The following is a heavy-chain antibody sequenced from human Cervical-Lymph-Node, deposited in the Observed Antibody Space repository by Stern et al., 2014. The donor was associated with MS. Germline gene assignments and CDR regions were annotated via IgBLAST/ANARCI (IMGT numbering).Heavy chain of an antibody. CDR1: GGSISSSSYY. CDR2: IYYSGST. D-gene: IGHD3-10*01. CDR3: ARHLEWFGGY. V-gene: IGHV4-39*01. Sequence: QVQLQESGPGLVKPSETLSLTCTVSGGSISSSSYYWGWIRQPPGKGLEWIGSIYYSGSTSYNPSLRSRVTIPVDTSKNRFSRKRSSVTAADTAVYYCARHLEWFGGYWGQGTLVTVSS. J-gene: IGHJ4*02.